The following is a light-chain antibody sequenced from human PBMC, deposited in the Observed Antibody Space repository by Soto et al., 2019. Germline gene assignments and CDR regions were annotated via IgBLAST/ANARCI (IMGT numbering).Light chain of an antibody. CDR2: GAS. V-gene: IGKV3-20*01. Sequence: EIVLTQSPGTLSLSPGERATLSCRASESVSSRYLAWYRQKPGQAPRLLIYGASSRATGIPDRFSGSGSGTDFTLTISRLEPEDFAVYYCQQYGSSPPSAFGQGTKLEIK. J-gene: IGKJ2*01. CDR1: ESVSSRY. CDR3: QQYGSSPPSA.